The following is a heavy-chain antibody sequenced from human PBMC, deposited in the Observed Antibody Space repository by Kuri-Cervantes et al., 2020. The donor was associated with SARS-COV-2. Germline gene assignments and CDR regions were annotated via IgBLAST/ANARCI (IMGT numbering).Heavy chain of an antibody. Sequence: ASVKVSCKASGYTFSNHAIHWVRQAPGQGLEWMGWINPNSGGTNYAQKFQGRVTMTRDTSISTAYMELSRLRSDDTAVYYCARQVVVPAYGMDVWGQGTTVTVSS. CDR2: INPNSGGT. CDR3: ARQVVVPAYGMDV. V-gene: IGHV1-2*02. CDR1: GYTFSNHA. D-gene: IGHD2-2*01. J-gene: IGHJ6*02.